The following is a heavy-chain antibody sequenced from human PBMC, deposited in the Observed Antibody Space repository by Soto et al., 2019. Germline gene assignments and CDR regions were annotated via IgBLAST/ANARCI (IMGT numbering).Heavy chain of an antibody. CDR2: ISGSGRTT. D-gene: IGHD3-16*01. CDR3: AKFRGPSYSYYSMDV. V-gene: IGHV3-23*01. Sequence: EVQLLESGGGLVQPGGSLRLSCAASGFTFGSYAMNGLRQAPGRGLECVSFISGSGRTTYYADSVKGRFTVSRDNSKNTLYLQMNSLRAEDTALYYCAKFRGPSYSYYSMDVWGKGTTVTVSS. J-gene: IGHJ6*03. CDR1: GFTFGSYA.